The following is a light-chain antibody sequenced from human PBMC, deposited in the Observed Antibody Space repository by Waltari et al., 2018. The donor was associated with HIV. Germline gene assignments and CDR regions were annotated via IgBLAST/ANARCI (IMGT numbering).Light chain of an antibody. CDR1: SSNIGSNI. J-gene: IGLJ3*02. V-gene: IGLV1-44*01. Sequence: QSVLTQPPSVSGTPGQNVTISCSGSSSNIGSNIVNWYQQLPGAAPKRLIYTNDQRPSGVPDRFSGSKSGTSASRAISGLQSADEADYYCAAWDDSLNGMFGGGTKLTVL. CDR3: AAWDDSLNGM. CDR2: TND.